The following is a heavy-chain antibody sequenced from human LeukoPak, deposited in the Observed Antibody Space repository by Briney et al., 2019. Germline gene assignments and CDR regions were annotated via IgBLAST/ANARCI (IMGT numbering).Heavy chain of an antibody. J-gene: IGHJ6*02. CDR3: ARSIVATSAMDV. Sequence: SQTLSLTCSVSGDSISGGGHYWSWIRQYPGKGLEWIGYIYYTGTTYYNPSLKSRVTMSVDSSRNQFSLRLSSVTAADTAVYYCARSIVATSAMDVWGQGTTVTVSS. CDR1: GDSISGGGHY. D-gene: IGHD5-12*01. V-gene: IGHV4-31*03. CDR2: IYYTGTT.